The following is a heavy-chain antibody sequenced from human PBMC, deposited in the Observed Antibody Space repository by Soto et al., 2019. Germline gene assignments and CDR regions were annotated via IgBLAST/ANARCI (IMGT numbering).Heavy chain of an antibody. CDR1: GGTFSSYA. CDR2: IIPIFGTA. J-gene: IGHJ4*02. Sequence: QVQLVQSGAEVKKPGSSVKVSCKASGGTFSSYAIDWVRQAPGQGLEWMGGIIPIFGTADYAQKFQGRVTXPXGXAXXTAYMELSSLRSEDTAVYYCARGQTGGGWGYYFDYWGQGTLVTVSS. D-gene: IGHD3-16*01. CDR3: ARGQTGGGWGYYFDY. V-gene: IGHV1-69*05.